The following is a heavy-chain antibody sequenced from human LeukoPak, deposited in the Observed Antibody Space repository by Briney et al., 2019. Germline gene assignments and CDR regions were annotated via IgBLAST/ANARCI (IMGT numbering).Heavy chain of an antibody. CDR2: IYYSGST. D-gene: IGHD2-21*02. J-gene: IGHJ4*02. V-gene: IGHV4-59*01. CDR1: GGSISSYY. Sequence: PSETLSLTCTVSGGSISSYYWSWIRQPPGKGLEWIGYIYYSGSTNYNPSLKSRVTISVDTSKNQLSLKLSSVTAADTAVYYCARSLAYCGGDCPYYFDYWGQGTLVTVSS. CDR3: ARSLAYCGGDCPYYFDY.